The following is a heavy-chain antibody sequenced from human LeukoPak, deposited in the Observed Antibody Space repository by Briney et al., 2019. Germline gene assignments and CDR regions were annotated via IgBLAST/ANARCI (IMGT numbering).Heavy chain of an antibody. CDR1: GGSFSGYY. CDR2: INHSGST. D-gene: IGHD4-17*01. Sequence: SETLSLTCAVYGGSFSGYYWSWIRQPPGKGLEWIGEINHSGSTNYNPSLKSRVTISVDTSKNQFSLKLSSVTAADTAVYYCARVGQPKDYSTNDYGDHGYFDYWGQGTLVTVSS. V-gene: IGHV4-34*01. CDR3: ARVGQPKDYSTNDYGDHGYFDY. J-gene: IGHJ4*02.